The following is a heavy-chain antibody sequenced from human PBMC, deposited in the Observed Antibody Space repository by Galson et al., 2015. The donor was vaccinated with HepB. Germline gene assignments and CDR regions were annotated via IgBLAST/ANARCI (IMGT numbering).Heavy chain of an antibody. CDR2: IWADGSTQ. J-gene: IGHJ4*02. Sequence: SLRLSCAASGFAFSDFGIHWVRQAPGKGLECVALIWADGSTQHYADSVRGRLRISRDNSKNTVYLQMNSLRADDTAVYYCAREAHIAVAAFDSWGQGTLVTVSS. CDR3: AREAHIAVAAFDS. CDR1: GFAFSDFG. D-gene: IGHD2-21*01. V-gene: IGHV3-33*01.